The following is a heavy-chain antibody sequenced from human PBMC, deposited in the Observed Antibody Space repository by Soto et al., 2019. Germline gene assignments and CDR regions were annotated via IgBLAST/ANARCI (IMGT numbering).Heavy chain of an antibody. CDR3: ARDSLSNRVVPAHY. CDR1: GGTFSSYA. D-gene: IGHD2-2*01. Sequence: GASVKVSCKASGGTFSSYAISWVRQAPGQGLEWMGGIIPIFGTANYAQKFQGRVTITADESTSTAYMELSSLRSEDTAVYYCARDSLSNRVVPAHYWGQGTLVTVSS. CDR2: IIPIFGTA. V-gene: IGHV1-69*13. J-gene: IGHJ4*02.